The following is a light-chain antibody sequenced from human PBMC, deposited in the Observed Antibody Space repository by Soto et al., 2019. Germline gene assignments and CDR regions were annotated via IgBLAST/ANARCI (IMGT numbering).Light chain of an antibody. V-gene: IGKV1-39*01. Sequence: DIQMNQSPSSLSASVGDRVTITCRASQSVDNFLNWYQQKPGKAPKLLIYAASSLHSGVPSRFSGCGSGTDFTLTISSLPPADFATYYCQQSYSTWTFGQGTKVEIK. CDR1: QSVDNF. CDR2: AAS. CDR3: QQSYSTWT. J-gene: IGKJ1*01.